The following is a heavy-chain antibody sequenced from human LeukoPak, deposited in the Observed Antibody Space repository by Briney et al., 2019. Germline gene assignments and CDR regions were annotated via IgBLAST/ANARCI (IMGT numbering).Heavy chain of an antibody. D-gene: IGHD2-15*01. J-gene: IGHJ4*02. CDR1: GYTFSSYR. CDR3: ARENFPTIRGYCTGGSCALDF. V-gene: IGHV1-18*01. CDR2: ISGYNGNA. Sequence: ASVKVSCKASGYTFSSYRISWVRQAPGQGREWMGWISGYNGNANYAQKLQGRVTMTTDTSTSTAYMELRSLRSDDTAVYYCARENFPTIRGYCTGGSCALDFWGQGTLVTVSS.